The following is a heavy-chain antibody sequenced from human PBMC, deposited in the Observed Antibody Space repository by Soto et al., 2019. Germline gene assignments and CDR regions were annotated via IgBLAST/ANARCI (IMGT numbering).Heavy chain of an antibody. V-gene: IGHV4-34*01. D-gene: IGHD3-22*01. Sequence: PWETLSLTCAVYGGSFSGYYWSWIRQPPGKGLEWTGEINHSGSTNYNPSLKSRVTISVDTSKNQFSLKLSSVTAADTAVYYCAGAVGYYDSSGYYGSLYYFDYWGQGTLVTVSS. CDR1: GGSFSGYY. J-gene: IGHJ4*02. CDR2: INHSGST. CDR3: AGAVGYYDSSGYYGSLYYFDY.